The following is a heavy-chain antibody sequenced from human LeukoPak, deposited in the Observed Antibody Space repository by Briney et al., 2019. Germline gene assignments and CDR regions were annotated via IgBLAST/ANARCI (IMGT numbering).Heavy chain of an antibody. CDR1: GFTFSSYA. CDR3: AKDITMVRGVMCFDY. V-gene: IGHV3-23*01. Sequence: GGSLRLSCAASGFTFSSYAMSWVRQAPGKGLEWVSAISGSGGSTYYADSVKGRFTISRDNSKNTLYLQMNSLRAEDTAVYYCAKDITMVRGVMCFDYWGQGTLVTVSS. D-gene: IGHD3-10*01. CDR2: ISGSGGST. J-gene: IGHJ4*02.